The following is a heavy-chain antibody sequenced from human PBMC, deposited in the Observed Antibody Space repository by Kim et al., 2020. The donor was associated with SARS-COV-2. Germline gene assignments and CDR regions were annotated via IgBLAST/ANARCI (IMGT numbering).Heavy chain of an antibody. Sequence: KYYADSVKGRFTISRDNSKNTLYLQMNSLRAEDTAVYYCARDLSSGWYGYWGQGTLVTVSS. V-gene: IGHV3-30*01. CDR2: K. CDR3: ARDLSSGWYGY. J-gene: IGHJ4*02. D-gene: IGHD6-19*01.